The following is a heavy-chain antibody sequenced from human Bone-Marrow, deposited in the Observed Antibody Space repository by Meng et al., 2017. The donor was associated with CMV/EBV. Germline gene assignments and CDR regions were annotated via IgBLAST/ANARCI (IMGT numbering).Heavy chain of an antibody. CDR2: ISAYNGNT. CDR3: ARVRPPSVVVPAASGYYYGMDV. Sequence: ASVKVSCKASGYTFTSYGISWVRQAPGQGLEWMGWISAYNGNTNYAQKLQGRVTMTTDTSTSTAYMELRSLRSDDTAVYYCARVRPPSVVVPAASGYYYGMDVWGQGTTVTVSS. V-gene: IGHV1-18*01. J-gene: IGHJ6*02. D-gene: IGHD2-2*01. CDR1: GYTFTSYG.